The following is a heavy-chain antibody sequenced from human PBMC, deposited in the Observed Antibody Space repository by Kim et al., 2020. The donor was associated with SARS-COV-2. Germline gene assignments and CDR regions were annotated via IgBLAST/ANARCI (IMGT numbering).Heavy chain of an antibody. CDR1: GGSFSGYY. V-gene: IGHV4-34*01. J-gene: IGHJ5*02. CDR3: ARGPNIVVVPAAITKRGKKNWFDP. CDR2: INHSGST. Sequence: SETLSLTCAVYGGSFSGYYWSWIRQPPGKGLEWIGEINHSGSTNYNPSLKSRVTISVDTSKNQFSLKLSSVTAADTALYYWARGPNIVVVPAAITKRGKKNWFDPWGEGTLVTVSS. D-gene: IGHD2-2*02.